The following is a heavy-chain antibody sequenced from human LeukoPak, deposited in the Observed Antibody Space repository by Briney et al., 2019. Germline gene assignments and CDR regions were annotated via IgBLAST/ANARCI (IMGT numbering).Heavy chain of an antibody. D-gene: IGHD2-2*01. CDR1: GFTFSSYE. CDR2: ISSSGSTI. J-gene: IGHJ6*03. CDR3: AKVDCSSTSCYEDYYYMDV. V-gene: IGHV3-48*03. Sequence: GGSLRLSCAASGFTFSSYEMNWVRQAPGKGLEWVSYISSSGSTIYYADSVKGRFTISRDNAKNSLYLQMNSLRAEDTAVYYCAKVDCSSTSCYEDYYYMDVWGKGTTVTISS.